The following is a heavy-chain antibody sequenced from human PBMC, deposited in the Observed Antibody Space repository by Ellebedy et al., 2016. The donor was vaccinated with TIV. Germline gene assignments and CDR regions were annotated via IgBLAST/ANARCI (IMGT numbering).Heavy chain of an antibody. CDR1: GFTFSSYW. Sequence: GGSLRLSXAASGFTFSSYWMQWVRQAPGKGLEWVANIKQDGSAKCYLDSVKGRFTISRDNAKNSVYLQMNNLRAEDTAVYYCARRYMDVWGKGTTVTVSS. CDR2: IKQDGSAK. CDR3: ARRYMDV. J-gene: IGHJ6*03. V-gene: IGHV3-7*01.